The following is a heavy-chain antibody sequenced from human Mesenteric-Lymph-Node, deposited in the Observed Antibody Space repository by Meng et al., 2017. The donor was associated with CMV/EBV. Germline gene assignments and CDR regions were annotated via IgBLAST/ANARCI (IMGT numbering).Heavy chain of an antibody. D-gene: IGHD3-16*01. Sequence: GEFLKISCAASGFTFSTYAMSWVRQAPGKGLEWVSTISSSGISTNYADSVKGRFTISRDNSKNTLNLQMGSLRAEDMAVYYCARGDDYDLFDPWGQGTLVTVSS. CDR3: ARGDDYDLFDP. J-gene: IGHJ5*02. V-gene: IGHV3-23*01. CDR2: ISSSGIST. CDR1: GFTFSTYA.